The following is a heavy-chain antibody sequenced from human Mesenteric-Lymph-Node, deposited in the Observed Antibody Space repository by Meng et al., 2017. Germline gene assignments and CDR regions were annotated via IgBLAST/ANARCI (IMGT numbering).Heavy chain of an antibody. Sequence: HVQPVQSWSELRKPGASVKVSCMASASTFSNYDINWVRQAPGQGLEWMGWINTKTGNPTYAQGFTGRFVFSLDTSVSTAHLHISTLTPEDTAVYYCATTGGGFDYWGQGTLVTVSS. CDR2: INTKTGNP. J-gene: IGHJ4*02. V-gene: IGHV7-4-1*02. CDR3: ATTGGGFDY. CDR1: ASTFSNYD. D-gene: IGHD2-8*02.